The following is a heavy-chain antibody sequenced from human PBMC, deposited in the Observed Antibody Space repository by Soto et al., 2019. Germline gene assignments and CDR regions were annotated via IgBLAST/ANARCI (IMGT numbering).Heavy chain of an antibody. CDR1: GFTFDDYA. J-gene: IGHJ4*02. Sequence: EVQLVESGGGLVQPGRSLRLSCAASGFTFDDYAMHWVRQAPGKGLEWVSGISWNSGSIGYADSVKGRFTISRDNAKNSLYLQMNSLRAEDTALYYCAKDRGSGSYLYSYFDYWGQGTLVTVSS. CDR3: AKDRGSGSYLYSYFDY. V-gene: IGHV3-9*01. D-gene: IGHD3-10*01. CDR2: ISWNSGSI.